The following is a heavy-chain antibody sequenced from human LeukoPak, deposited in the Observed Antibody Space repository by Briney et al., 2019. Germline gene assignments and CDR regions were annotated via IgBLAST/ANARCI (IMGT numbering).Heavy chain of an antibody. CDR1: GFTFDTYS. V-gene: IGHV3-48*02. Sequence: GGSLRLSRAASGFTFDTYSMNWVRQAPRKGLEWVSYISSSSNTIYYADSVKGRFTISRDNAKNSLYLQMNNLRDEDTAVYYCARGYYYGMDVWGQGTTVTVSS. CDR2: ISSSSNTI. CDR3: ARGYYYGMDV. J-gene: IGHJ6*02.